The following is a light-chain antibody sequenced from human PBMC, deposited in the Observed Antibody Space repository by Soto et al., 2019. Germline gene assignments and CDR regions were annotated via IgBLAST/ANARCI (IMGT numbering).Light chain of an antibody. CDR2: EVS. J-gene: IGLJ1*01. CDR3: RSYTSSSTLGYV. V-gene: IGLV2-14*01. Sequence: QSALTQPASVSGSPGQSITISCTGTSSDVGGYNYVSWYQQHPGKAPKLMIYEVSNRPSGVSNRFSGSKSGNTASLTISGLQSEDEADYYCRSYTSSSTLGYVFGTGTKVTVL. CDR1: SSDVGGYNY.